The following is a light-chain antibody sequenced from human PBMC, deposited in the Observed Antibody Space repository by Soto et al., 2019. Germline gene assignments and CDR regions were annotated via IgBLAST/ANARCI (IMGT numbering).Light chain of an antibody. J-gene: IGLJ2*01. Sequence: QSALTQPASVSGSLGQSITLSCTGSGGDIGAYNYVSWYQQHPGKAPKLIVYGVTHRPSGVSSRFSASKSAYTASLTISALQAEDEADYYCASWDDNLNGPVFGRGTKLTVL. V-gene: IGLV2-14*01. CDR1: GGDIGAYNY. CDR3: ASWDDNLNGPV. CDR2: GVT.